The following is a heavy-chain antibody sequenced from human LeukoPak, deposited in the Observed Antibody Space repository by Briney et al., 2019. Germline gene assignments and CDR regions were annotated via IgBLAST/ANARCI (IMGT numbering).Heavy chain of an antibody. CDR1: VGSISSGSYY. CDR2: IYTSGNT. J-gene: IGHJ4*02. D-gene: IGHD3-22*01. CDR3: ARWNYDIDY. Sequence: SQTLSLTCTVSVGSISSGSYYWIWIRQPTGKGLEWIGRIYTSGNTNYNPSLKSRVTISVDTSKNQFSLKLNSVTAADTAVYYCARWNYDIDYWGQGNLVTVSS. V-gene: IGHV4-61*02.